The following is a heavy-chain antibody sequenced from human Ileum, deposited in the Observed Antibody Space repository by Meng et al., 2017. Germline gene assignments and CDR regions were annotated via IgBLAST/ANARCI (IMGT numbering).Heavy chain of an antibody. V-gene: IGHV1-18*01. Sequence: QVQLVQSGAEVKKPGASVKVSCKASGYIFTTYGISWVRQAPGQGVEWMGWMNTDKGNTNYAQKFQGRVTMTRDTSTSTAYMELRSLRSDDTAVYYCAREGAYNGGDYWGQGTLVTVSS. CDR3: AREGAYNGGDY. D-gene: IGHD1-1*01. CDR2: MNTDKGNT. J-gene: IGHJ4*02. CDR1: GYIFTTYG.